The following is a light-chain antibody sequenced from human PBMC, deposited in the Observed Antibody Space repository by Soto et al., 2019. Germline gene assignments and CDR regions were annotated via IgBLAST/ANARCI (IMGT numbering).Light chain of an antibody. V-gene: IGKV3D-15*01. CDR1: QTVNNK. CDR2: DAS. CDR3: QQYVVGSTLT. Sequence: EILMTQSPATLSVSPGERATLSCRATQTVNNKVVWYQHKPGEAPRLLISDASIRAAGVPDRFSGSGSGTEFTLTISRLEPEDFALYYCQQYVVGSTLTFGRGTRLEIK. J-gene: IGKJ5*01.